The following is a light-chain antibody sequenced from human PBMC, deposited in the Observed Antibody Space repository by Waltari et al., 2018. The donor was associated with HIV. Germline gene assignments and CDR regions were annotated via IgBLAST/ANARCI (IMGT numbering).Light chain of an antibody. CDR3: CSYTGSSTRRPYV. V-gene: IGLV2-23*01. J-gene: IGLJ1*01. CDR2: EGS. Sequence: QSALTQPASVSASPGQSLTISCTRTSSDVGSYNLVSLYQQHPGKAPKVMIYEGSKRPSGVSNRFSGSKSGNTASLTISGLQAEDEADYYCCSYTGSSTRRPYVFGTGTKVTVL. CDR1: SSDVGSYNL.